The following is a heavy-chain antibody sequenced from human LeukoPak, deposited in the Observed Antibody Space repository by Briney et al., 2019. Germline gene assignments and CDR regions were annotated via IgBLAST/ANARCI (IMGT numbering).Heavy chain of an antibody. J-gene: IGHJ4*02. CDR1: GYSFTSYW. D-gene: IGHD2-15*01. V-gene: IGHV5-51*01. CDR2: IYPGDSDT. CDR3: ARIGYCSGGSCYSFDY. Sequence: GESLKISCKGSGYSFTSYWIGWVRQMPGKGLEWMGIIYPGDSDTRYSPSFQGQVTISADKSISTAYLQWSSLKASDTAMYYCARIGYCSGGSCYSFDYWGQGILVTVSS.